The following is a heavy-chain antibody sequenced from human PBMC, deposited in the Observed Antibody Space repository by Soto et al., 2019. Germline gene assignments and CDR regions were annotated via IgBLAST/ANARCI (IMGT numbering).Heavy chain of an antibody. J-gene: IGHJ4*02. CDR3: ARPFMVPVDFFDY. Sequence: KPSETLSLTCTVSNGSLSSNYWSWIWQSPGKGLEWIGNIYYSGSTNYNPSLKSRVTMSVDTSKNQFTLKLSSVTAADTGVYFCARPFMVPVDFFDYWGQGTLVTVSS. D-gene: IGHD3-10*01. CDR2: IYYSGST. CDR1: NGSLSSNY. V-gene: IGHV4-59*01.